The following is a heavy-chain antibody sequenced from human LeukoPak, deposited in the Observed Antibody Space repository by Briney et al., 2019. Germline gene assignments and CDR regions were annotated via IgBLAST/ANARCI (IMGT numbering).Heavy chain of an antibody. CDR1: GGSISSYY. V-gene: IGHV4-59*01. CDR3: ARLPVSWRIAAAGTHFDY. Sequence: PSETLSLTCTVSGGSISSYYWSWIRQPPGKGLEWIGYIYYSGSTNYNPSLKSRVTISVDTSKNQFSLKLSSVTAADTAVYYCARLPVSWRIAAAGTHFDYWGQGTLVTVSS. CDR2: IYYSGST. J-gene: IGHJ4*02. D-gene: IGHD6-13*01.